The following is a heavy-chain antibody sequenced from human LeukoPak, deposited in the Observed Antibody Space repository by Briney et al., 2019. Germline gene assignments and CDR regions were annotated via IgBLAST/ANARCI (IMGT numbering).Heavy chain of an antibody. J-gene: IGHJ4*02. CDR2: INHSGST. D-gene: IGHD6-19*01. CDR1: GGSFSGYY. CDR3: ARLEAYSSGWYVYFDY. Sequence: SETLSLTCAVYGGSFSGYYWSWIRQPPGKGLEWIGEINHSGSTNYNPSLKSRVTISVDTSKNQFSLKLSSVTAADTAVYYCARLEAYSSGWYVYFDYWGQGTLVTVSS. V-gene: IGHV4-34*01.